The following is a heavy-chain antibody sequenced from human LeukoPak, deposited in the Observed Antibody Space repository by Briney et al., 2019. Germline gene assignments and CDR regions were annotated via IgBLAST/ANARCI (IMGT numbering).Heavy chain of an antibody. J-gene: IGHJ6*02. Sequence: GGSLRLSCAASGFTFSSYSMNWVRQAPGKGLEWVSSISSSSSYIYYADSVKGRFTISRDNAKNSLYLQMNSLRAEDTAVYYCARDPRGPRTYYDILTGYSGTPMDVWGQGTTVTVSS. CDR1: GFTFSSYS. CDR3: ARDPRGPRTYYDILTGYSGTPMDV. D-gene: IGHD3-9*01. V-gene: IGHV3-21*01. CDR2: ISSSSSYI.